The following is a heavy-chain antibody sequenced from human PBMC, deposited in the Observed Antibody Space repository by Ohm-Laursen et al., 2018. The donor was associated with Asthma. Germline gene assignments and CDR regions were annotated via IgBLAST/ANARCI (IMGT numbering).Heavy chain of an antibody. Sequence: SLRLSCAASGFAFSSFAMHWVRQAPGKGLEWVAVGGSYYDGGLKYYADSVNGRFTVSRDDSKNTLYLQMNSLRPDDTAVYYCARDVMEWYLPAFDFWGQGTLVTVSS. V-gene: IGHV3-30-3*01. D-gene: IGHD3-3*01. CDR3: ARDVMEWYLPAFDF. J-gene: IGHJ4*02. CDR1: GFAFSSFA. CDR2: GGSYYDGGLK.